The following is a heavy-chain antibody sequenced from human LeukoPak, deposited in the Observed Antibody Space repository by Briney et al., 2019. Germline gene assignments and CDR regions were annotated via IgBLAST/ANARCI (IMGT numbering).Heavy chain of an antibody. CDR1: GGSISSSSYY. CDR2: IYYSGST. CDR3: ARVIIKPATALYYYYYMDV. J-gene: IGHJ6*03. V-gene: IGHV4-39*07. Sequence: SETLSLTCTVSGGSISSSSYYWGWIHQPPGKGLEWIGSIYYSGSTYYNPSLKSRVTISVDRSKNQFSLKLSSVTAADTAVYYCARVIIKPATALYYYYYMDVWGKGTRSPSP. D-gene: IGHD2-2*01.